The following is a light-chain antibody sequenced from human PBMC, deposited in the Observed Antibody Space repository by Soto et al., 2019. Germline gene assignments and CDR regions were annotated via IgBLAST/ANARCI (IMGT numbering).Light chain of an antibody. V-gene: IGKV1-39*01. CDR3: QQSFNSPT. CDR2: AAS. J-gene: IGKJ2*01. Sequence: IQMTQSPSSLSASIGDRVTITCRASHDVSTFLNWYQQKPGKAPKLLIYAASSLQTGVPSTFIGSGSGTDFTLTISSLQREDIATYFCQQSFNSPTFGQGTKLEIK. CDR1: HDVSTF.